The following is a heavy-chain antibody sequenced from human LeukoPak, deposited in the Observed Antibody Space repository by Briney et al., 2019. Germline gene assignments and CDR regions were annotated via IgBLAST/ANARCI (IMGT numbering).Heavy chain of an antibody. CDR1: GGSISSGSYY. V-gene: IGHV4-61*02. CDR2: IYTSGST. D-gene: IGHD3-22*01. CDR3: ARLTYYYDSSGYYYFDY. J-gene: IGHJ4*02. Sequence: SQTLSLTCTVSGGSISSGSYYWSWLRQPAGKGLEWIGRIYTSGSTNYNPSLKSRVTISVDTSKNQFSLKLSSVTAADTAVYYCARLTYYYDSSGYYYFDYWGQGTLVTVSS.